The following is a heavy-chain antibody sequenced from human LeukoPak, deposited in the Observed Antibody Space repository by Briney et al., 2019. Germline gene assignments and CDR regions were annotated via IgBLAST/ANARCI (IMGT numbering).Heavy chain of an antibody. CDR2: INHSEST. D-gene: IGHD1-7*01. CDR3: ARGPTGTTVRGSYYYYYMYV. Sequence: SETLSLTCAVYGGSFSGYYWSWIHQPPGKGLEWIGEINHSESTNYNPSLKSRVTISVDTSKNQFSLKLSSVTAADTAVYYCARGPTGTTVRGSYYYYYMYVWGKGTTVTVSS. CDR1: GGSFSGYY. V-gene: IGHV4-34*01. J-gene: IGHJ6*03.